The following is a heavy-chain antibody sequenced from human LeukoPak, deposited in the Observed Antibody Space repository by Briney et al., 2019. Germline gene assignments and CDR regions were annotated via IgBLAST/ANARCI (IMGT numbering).Heavy chain of an antibody. V-gene: IGHV3-23*01. CDR3: AKDLSYYDSSGYEYYFDY. J-gene: IGHJ4*02. CDR1: GFTFSGYA. D-gene: IGHD3-22*01. Sequence: GGSLRLSCAASGFTFSGYAMSWVRQAPGKGLEWVSAISGSGGSTYYADSVKGRFTISRDNSKNTLYLQMNSLRAEDTAVYYCAKDLSYYDSSGYEYYFDYWGQGTLVTVSS. CDR2: ISGSGGST.